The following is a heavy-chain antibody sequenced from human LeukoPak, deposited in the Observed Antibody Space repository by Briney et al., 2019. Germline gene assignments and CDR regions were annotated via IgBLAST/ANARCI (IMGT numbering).Heavy chain of an antibody. CDR1: GYTFTGYY. D-gene: IGHD3-22*01. Sequence: ASVKVSCKASGYTFTGYYMHWVRQAPGQGLEWMGWISAYNGNTNYAQKLQGRVTMTTDTSTSTAYMELRSLRSDDTAVYYCARGRGTYDSSGYYLGYYMDVWGKGTTVTVSS. CDR2: ISAYNGNT. V-gene: IGHV1-18*04. CDR3: ARGRGTYDSSGYYLGYYMDV. J-gene: IGHJ6*03.